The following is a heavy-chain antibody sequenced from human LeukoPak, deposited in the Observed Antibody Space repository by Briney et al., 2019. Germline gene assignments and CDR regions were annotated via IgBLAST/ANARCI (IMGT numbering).Heavy chain of an antibody. CDR1: GFIFNSYW. J-gene: IGHJ4*02. CDR3: ARDRYYGSGSQKPFDY. D-gene: IGHD3-10*01. Sequence: TGGSLRLSCVASGFIFNSYWMDWVRQSPGRGREWVASIKQDGSEEYYIDSVKGRFTISRDNAKNSVYLQMNSLRAEDTALYYCARDRYYGSGSQKPFDYWGQGTLVTVSS. CDR2: IKQDGSEE. V-gene: IGHV3-7*05.